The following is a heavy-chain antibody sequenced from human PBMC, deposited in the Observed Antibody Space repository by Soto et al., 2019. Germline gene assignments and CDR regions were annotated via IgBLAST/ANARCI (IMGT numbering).Heavy chain of an antibody. CDR2: IYYSWST. CDR3: ARDADYGGSLGVMYV. V-gene: IGHV4-31*03. D-gene: IGHD4-17*01. Sequence: QVRLEESGPGLVKPSETLSLICSVSGGSVNNANYFWNWIRHHPENGLEWIGYIYYSWSTRYNPSFRTRATLSIDTSKNPFSLRLNSVTVADTAVYFCARDADYGGSLGVMYVWGRGTTVTVSS. J-gene: IGHJ6*02. CDR1: GGSVNNANYF.